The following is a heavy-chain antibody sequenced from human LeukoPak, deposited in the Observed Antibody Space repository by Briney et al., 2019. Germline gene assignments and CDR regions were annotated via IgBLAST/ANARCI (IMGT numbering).Heavy chain of an antibody. CDR3: ARLIKGERSYYYYYGMDV. D-gene: IGHD1-26*01. V-gene: IGHV4-31*03. Sequence: SETLSLTCTVSGGSISSGGYYWSWIRQHPGKGLEWIGYIYYGGSTYYNPSLKSRVTISVDTSKNQFSLKLSSVTAADTAVYYCARLIKGERSYYYYYGMDVWGQGTTVTVSS. CDR1: GGSISSGGYY. CDR2: IYYGGST. J-gene: IGHJ6*02.